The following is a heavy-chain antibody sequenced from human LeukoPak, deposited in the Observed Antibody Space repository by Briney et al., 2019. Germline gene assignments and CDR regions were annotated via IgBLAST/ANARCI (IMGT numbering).Heavy chain of an antibody. CDR1: GYIFTSYY. Sequence: GESLKISCKASGYIFTSYYMHWLRQAPGQGLEWVGLINPTGGSTTYAQNFQGRVTMTRDTSTTTVYMEVSSLRSEDTAVCYCARAGYDSSGYYSYWGQGTLVTVSS. CDR2: INPTGGST. V-gene: IGHV1-46*01. CDR3: ARAGYDSSGYYSY. D-gene: IGHD3-22*01. J-gene: IGHJ4*02.